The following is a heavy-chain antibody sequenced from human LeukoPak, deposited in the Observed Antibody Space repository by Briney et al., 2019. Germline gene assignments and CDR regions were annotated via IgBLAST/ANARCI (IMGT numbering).Heavy chain of an antibody. D-gene: IGHD2-2*01. Sequence: ASVKVSCTASGYTFTSYDINWVRQTTGQGLEWMGWMNPNSGNTGYAQKFQGRVTMTRNTSISTAYMELSSLRSEDTAVYYCARGTVVVPAASVNWGQGTLVTVSS. CDR1: GYTFTSYD. J-gene: IGHJ4*02. V-gene: IGHV1-8*01. CDR3: ARGTVVVPAASVN. CDR2: MNPNSGNT.